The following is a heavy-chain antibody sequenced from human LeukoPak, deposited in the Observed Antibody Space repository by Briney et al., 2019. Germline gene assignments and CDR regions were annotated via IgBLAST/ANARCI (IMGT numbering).Heavy chain of an antibody. V-gene: IGHV1-46*01. CDR3: ARDKRGCSSTSCYTSFYYYYGMDV. CDR1: GYTFTSYY. Sequence: ASVKVSCKASGYTFTSYYIHWVRQAPGQGLEWMGIINPSGGSTSYAQKFQGRVTMTRDTSTSTVYMELSSLRSEDTAVYYCARDKRGCSSTSCYTSFYYYYGMDVWGKGTTVTVSS. D-gene: IGHD2-2*02. J-gene: IGHJ6*04. CDR2: INPSGGST.